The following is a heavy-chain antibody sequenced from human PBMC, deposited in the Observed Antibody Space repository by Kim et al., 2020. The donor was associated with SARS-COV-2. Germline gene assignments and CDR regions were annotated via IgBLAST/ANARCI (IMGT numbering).Heavy chain of an antibody. CDR3: ATYQRNLGY. CDR1: GFTFSTAW. Sequence: GGSLRLSCAASGFTFSTAWMSWVRQAPGKGLEWVGLIKRNTDGGTIDYAAPVKGRFTISRDDSKNMLYLQMNSLRTEDTAVYYCATYQRNLGYWGQGTLVTVSS. J-gene: IGHJ4*02. V-gene: IGHV3-15*01. CDR2: IKRNTDGGTI. D-gene: IGHD3-16*01.